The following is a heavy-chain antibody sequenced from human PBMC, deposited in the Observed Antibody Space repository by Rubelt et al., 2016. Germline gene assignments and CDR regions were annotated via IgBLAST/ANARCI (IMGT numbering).Heavy chain of an antibody. CDR3: ARVQWELLAHDAFDI. CDR2: INSDGSSI. V-gene: IGHV3-74*01. J-gene: IGHJ3*02. D-gene: IGHD1-26*01. Sequence: GKGLVWVSRINSDGSSITYADSVKGRFTISRDNAKNTLYLQMNSLRAEDTAVYYCARVQWELLAHDAFDIWGQGTMVTVSS.